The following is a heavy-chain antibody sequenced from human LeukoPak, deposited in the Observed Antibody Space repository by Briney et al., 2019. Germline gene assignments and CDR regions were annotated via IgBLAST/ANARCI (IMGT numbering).Heavy chain of an antibody. J-gene: IGHJ6*03. CDR2: IYYSGST. Sequence: SETLSLTCTVSGGSISSGDYYWSWIRQPPGKGLEWIGYIYYSGSTYYNPTLKSRVTISVDTSKNQFSLKLSSVTAADTAVYYCARGVYGYSYGCDLWALQPDYYYYMDVWGKGTTVTVSS. CDR1: GGSISSGDYY. CDR3: ARGVYGYSYGCDLWALQPDYYYYMDV. D-gene: IGHD5-18*01. V-gene: IGHV4-30-4*08.